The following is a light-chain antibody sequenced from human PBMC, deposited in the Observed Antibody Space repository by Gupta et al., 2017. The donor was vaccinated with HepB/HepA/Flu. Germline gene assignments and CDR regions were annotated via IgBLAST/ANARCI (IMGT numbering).Light chain of an antibody. J-gene: IGLJ1*01. Sequence: QSVLTQPASVSGSPGQSITISCTGTSTDVGNYNLVSWYQQRPGEAPKVIIYEVTERPSGLSTRFSGSKSGNTASLRISGLQPDDEADYYCCSYAGGLHVFGTGTKVSVL. V-gene: IGLV2-23*02. CDR1: STDVGNYNL. CDR2: EVT. CDR3: CSYAGGLHV.